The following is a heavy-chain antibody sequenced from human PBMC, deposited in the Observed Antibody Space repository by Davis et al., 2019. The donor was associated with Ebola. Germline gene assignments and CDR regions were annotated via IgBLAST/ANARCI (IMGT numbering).Heavy chain of an antibody. Sequence: SVQVSCKASGGTFSRHDINWVRQAPGQGLEWMGGITPMFGTANYAQKFQGRVTITADESTSTAYMELSSLKSEDTAVFYCAGGNTERRTVTTPLDYWGQGTLVTVSS. D-gene: IGHD4-17*01. CDR1: GGTFSRHD. V-gene: IGHV1-69*13. CDR3: AGGNTERRTVTTPLDY. J-gene: IGHJ4*02. CDR2: ITPMFGTA.